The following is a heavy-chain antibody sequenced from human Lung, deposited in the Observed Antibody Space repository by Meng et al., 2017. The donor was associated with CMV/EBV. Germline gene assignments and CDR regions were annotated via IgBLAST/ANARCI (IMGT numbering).Heavy chain of an antibody. Sequence: GEXXKISCAASGFTFSSFWMAWVRQAPGKGLEWVGNIKQDESEIQYVGSVKGRFTISRDNAKNSLFLQMNSLRAEDTAVYYCARSMLEVNHYYYGMDVWGDGTXVTVSS. CDR1: GFTFSSFW. CDR3: ARSMLEVNHYYYGMDV. J-gene: IGHJ6*04. D-gene: IGHD1-1*01. V-gene: IGHV3-7*01. CDR2: IKQDESEI.